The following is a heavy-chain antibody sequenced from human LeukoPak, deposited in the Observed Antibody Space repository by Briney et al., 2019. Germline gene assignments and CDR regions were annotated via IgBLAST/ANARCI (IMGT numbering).Heavy chain of an antibody. CDR2: ISGSGGST. V-gene: IGHV3-23*01. CDR1: GFTFSNYD. CDR3: AKDSPARQRFGYFDY. D-gene: IGHD3-16*01. Sequence: GGSLRLSCAASGFTFSNYDMSWVRQAPGKGLEWVSSISGSGGSTYYADSVKGRFTISRDNSKNTLYLQMNSLRAEDTAVYYCAKDSPARQRFGYFDYWGQGTLVTVSS. J-gene: IGHJ4*02.